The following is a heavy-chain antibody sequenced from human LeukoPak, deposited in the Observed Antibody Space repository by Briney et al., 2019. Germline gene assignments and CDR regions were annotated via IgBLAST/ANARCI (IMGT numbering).Heavy chain of an antibody. J-gene: IGHJ4*02. Sequence: GGSLRLSCAASGFTFSSYAMSWVRQAPGQGPEWVGFIRSTPIGGTTEYAASVKGRFSISRDDSKSIAYLQMDTLQIEDTGVYYCTTLMSGRPDVWGQGTLVTVAS. CDR1: GFTFSSYA. D-gene: IGHD2-8*01. CDR2: IRSTPIGGTT. CDR3: TTLMSGRPDV. V-gene: IGHV3-49*04.